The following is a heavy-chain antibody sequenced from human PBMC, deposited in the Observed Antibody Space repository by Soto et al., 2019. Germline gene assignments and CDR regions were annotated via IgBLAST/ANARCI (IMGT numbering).Heavy chain of an antibody. CDR1: GFTFSSCA. D-gene: IGHD6-19*01. Sequence: PGGSLRLSCAASGFTFSSCAMSWVRQAPGKGLEWVSAISGSGGSTYYADSVKGRFTISRDNSKNTLYLQMNSLRAEDTAVYYCATGTSRIAVAVYFDYWGQGTLVTVSS. J-gene: IGHJ4*02. CDR2: ISGSGGST. CDR3: ATGTSRIAVAVYFDY. V-gene: IGHV3-23*01.